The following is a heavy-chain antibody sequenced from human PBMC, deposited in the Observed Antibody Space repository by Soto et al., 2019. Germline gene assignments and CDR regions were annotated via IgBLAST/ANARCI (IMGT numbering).Heavy chain of an antibody. CDR2: IYYSGNT. CDR3: VRVEKGWFDP. J-gene: IGHJ5*02. CDR1: GGSINSYY. Sequence: QVQLQESGPGLVKPSETLSLTCTVSGGSINSYYWIWIRQPPGKGLEYIGDIYYSGNTNYNPSLKSRVTISLDRSKNQFSLQLTSVTAADTAMYYCVRVEKGWFDPWGQGTLVTVSS. V-gene: IGHV4-59*08.